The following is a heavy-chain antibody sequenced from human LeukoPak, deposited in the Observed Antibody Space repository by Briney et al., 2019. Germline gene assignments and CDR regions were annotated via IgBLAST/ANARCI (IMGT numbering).Heavy chain of an antibody. CDR2: ISSSGSTI. J-gene: IGHJ5*02. V-gene: IGHV3-48*03. D-gene: IGHD2-15*01. CDR1: GFTFSSYE. CDR3: ARLVSLVDSNWFDP. Sequence: GGSLRLSCAASGFTFSSYEMNWVRQAPGKGLEWVPYISSSGSTIYYADSVKGRFTISRDNAKNSLYLQMNSLRAEDTAVYYCARLVSLVDSNWFDPWGQGTLVTVSS.